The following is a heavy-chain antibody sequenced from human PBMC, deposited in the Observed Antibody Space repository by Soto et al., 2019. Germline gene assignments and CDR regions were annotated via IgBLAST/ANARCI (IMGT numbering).Heavy chain of an antibody. CDR2: IYYSGST. CDR1: GGSISSYY. J-gene: IGHJ4*02. D-gene: IGHD6-13*01. CDR3: AREGSSSWYGQYFDY. V-gene: IGHV4-59*01. Sequence: SETLSLTCTVSGGSISSYYWSWIRQPPGKGLEWIGYIYYSGSTNYNPSLKSRVTISVDTSKDQFSLKLSSVTAADTAVYYCAREGSSSWYGQYFDYWGQGTLVTVSS.